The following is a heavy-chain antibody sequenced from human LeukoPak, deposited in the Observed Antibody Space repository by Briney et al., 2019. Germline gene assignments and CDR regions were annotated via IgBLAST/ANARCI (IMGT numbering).Heavy chain of an antibody. V-gene: IGHV1-2*02. Sequence: GASVKVSCKASGYTFTGYYMHWVRQAPGQGLEWMGWINPNSGGTNYAQKFQGRVTMTRDTSISTAYMELSRLRSDDTAVYYCAREVVVPAAMDHYYYYYYMDVWGKGTTVTVSS. CDR3: AREVVVPAAMDHYYYYYYMDV. CDR1: GYTFTGYY. D-gene: IGHD2-2*01. J-gene: IGHJ6*03. CDR2: INPNSGGT.